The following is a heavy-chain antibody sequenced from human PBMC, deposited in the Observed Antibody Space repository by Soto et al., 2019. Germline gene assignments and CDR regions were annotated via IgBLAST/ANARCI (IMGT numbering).Heavy chain of an antibody. J-gene: IGHJ4*02. CDR2: ISTFHGNT. CDR1: GYTFTSYG. Sequence: ASVKVSCKASGYTFTSYGISWVRQAPGQGLEWMGWISTFHGNTNYAQKFQGSVTMTTDTSTSTAYMELRSLTSDDTAIYYCARDTYDTTGYPLAYWGQGTLDTVSS. CDR3: ARDTYDTTGYPLAY. V-gene: IGHV1-18*04. D-gene: IGHD3-22*01.